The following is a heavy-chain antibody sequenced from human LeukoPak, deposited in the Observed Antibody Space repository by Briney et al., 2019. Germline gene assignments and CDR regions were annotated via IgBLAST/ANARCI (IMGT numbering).Heavy chain of an antibody. CDR3: PSAGNSFFNYY. V-gene: IGHV3-74*01. D-gene: IGHD2-15*01. Sequence: PGGSLRLSCAASGFTFSTYWMRWVRQAPGKGLVWVSRINSDGSSTNYADSVKGRFTISRDNAKNTLYLQMNSQRAKDRALYYLPSAGNSFFNYYWGQGTLVTVSS. CDR1: GFTFSTYW. CDR2: INSDGSST. J-gene: IGHJ4*02.